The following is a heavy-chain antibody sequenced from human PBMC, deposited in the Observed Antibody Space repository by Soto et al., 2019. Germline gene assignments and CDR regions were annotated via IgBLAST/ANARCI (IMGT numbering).Heavy chain of an antibody. D-gene: IGHD6-6*01. CDR1: GFTFSSYG. Sequence: PGGSLRLSCAASGFTFSSYGMHWVRQAPGKGLEWVAVISYDGSNKYYADSVKGRFTISRDNSKNTLYLQMNSLRAEDTAVYYCANSIAPRYYYGMDVWGQGTTVTVSS. CDR2: ISYDGSNK. J-gene: IGHJ6*02. V-gene: IGHV3-30*18. CDR3: ANSIAPRYYYGMDV.